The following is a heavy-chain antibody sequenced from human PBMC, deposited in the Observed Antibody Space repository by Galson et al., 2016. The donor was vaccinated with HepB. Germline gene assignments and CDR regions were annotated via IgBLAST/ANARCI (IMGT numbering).Heavy chain of an antibody. J-gene: IGHJ4*02. D-gene: IGHD2-2*01. CDR1: GGSIRSGSYY. V-gene: IGHV4-61*02. CDR2: VYSTGST. Sequence: TLSLTCTVSGGSIRSGSYYWSWIRQPAGKGLEWIGRVYSTGSTNYNPSLKSRITISLNTSKNQFSLKLSSVTAADTAVYYCARRTSSWYYFDYWGQGTLVTVSS. CDR3: ARRTSSWYYFDY.